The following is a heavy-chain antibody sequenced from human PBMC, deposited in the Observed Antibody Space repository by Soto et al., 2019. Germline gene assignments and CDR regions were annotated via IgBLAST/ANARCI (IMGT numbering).Heavy chain of an antibody. V-gene: IGHV1-58*01. CDR1: GFTFTSSA. J-gene: IGHJ4*02. Sequence: GASVKVSCKASGFTFTSSAVQWVRQARGQRLEWIGWIVVGSGNTNYAQKFQERVTITRDMSTSTAYMELSSLRSEDTAVYYCAAEQVGRAATPYYFDYWGQGTLVTVSS. CDR3: AAEQVGRAATPYYFDY. CDR2: IVVGSGNT. D-gene: IGHD2-15*01.